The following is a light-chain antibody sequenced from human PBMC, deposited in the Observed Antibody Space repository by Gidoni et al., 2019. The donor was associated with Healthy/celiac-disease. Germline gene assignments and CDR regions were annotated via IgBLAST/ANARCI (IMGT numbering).Light chain of an antibody. Sequence: EIVLTQSPATLSLSPGERATLSCRASQSVSSYLAWYQQKPGQAPRLLIYDASNRATGIPARFSGSGSGTDFTLTISSLEPEDFAVYYCQQRSNWPPIWTFGQETKVEIK. V-gene: IGKV3-11*01. CDR3: QQRSNWPPIWT. CDR1: QSVSSY. CDR2: DAS. J-gene: IGKJ1*01.